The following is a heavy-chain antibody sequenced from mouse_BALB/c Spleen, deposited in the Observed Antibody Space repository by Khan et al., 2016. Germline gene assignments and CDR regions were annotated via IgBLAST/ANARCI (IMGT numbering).Heavy chain of an antibody. J-gene: IGHJ4*01. CDR2: ISYSGST. CDR3: ARSDYGEKDAMDY. Sequence: EVQLQQSGPGLVKPSQSLSLTCTVTGYSITGDYAWNWIRQFPGNRLEWMGYISYSGSTSYNPSLKSRISIPRDTSKNKLFLQLNSVTSEDTATYYCARSDYGEKDAMDYWGQGTSVTVSS. D-gene: IGHD1-1*01. V-gene: IGHV3-2*02. CDR1: GYSITGDYA.